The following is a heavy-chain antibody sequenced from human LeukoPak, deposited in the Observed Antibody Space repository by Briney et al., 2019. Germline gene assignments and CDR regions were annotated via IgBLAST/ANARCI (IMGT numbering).Heavy chain of an antibody. V-gene: IGHV1-2*02. CDR1: GYTFTGYY. J-gene: IGHJ4*02. CDR3: ARGDGYSSTRPFDY. CDR2: INPNNGGT. Sequence: ASVTVSCKASGYTFTGYYMHWVRQAPGQGLEWMGWINPNNGGTNYAQKFKGRVTMTRDTSITTANMELSSLRSDDTAFYYCARGDGYSSTRPFDYWGQGSLVTVSS. D-gene: IGHD6-19*01.